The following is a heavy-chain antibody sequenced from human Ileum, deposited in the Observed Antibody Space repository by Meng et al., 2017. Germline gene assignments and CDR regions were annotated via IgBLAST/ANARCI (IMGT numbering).Heavy chain of an antibody. Sequence: QVQLVESGGGVVQPGRALRLSCAASGFTFSSYAMHWARQAPGKGLEWVAVISYDGSNKYYADSVKGRFTISRDNSKNTLYLQMNSLRAEDTAVYYCARDPLAYCGGDCYTHLAYWGQGTLVTVSS. J-gene: IGHJ4*02. CDR3: ARDPLAYCGGDCYTHLAY. D-gene: IGHD2-21*02. V-gene: IGHV3-30-3*01. CDR1: GFTFSSYA. CDR2: ISYDGSNK.